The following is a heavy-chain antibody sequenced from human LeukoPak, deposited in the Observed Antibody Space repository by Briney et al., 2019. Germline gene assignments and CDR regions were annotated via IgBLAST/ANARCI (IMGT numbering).Heavy chain of an antibody. V-gene: IGHV4-39*07. D-gene: IGHD4-17*01. CDR1: GGSISSSSYY. J-gene: IGHJ4*02. CDR2: IYHSGST. CDR3: ARVGDYVVGAADY. Sequence: PSETLSLTCTVSGGSISSSSYYWGWIRQPPGKGLEWIGSIYHSGSTYYNPSLKSRVTISVDTSKNQFSLKLSSVTAADTAVYYCARVGDYVVGAADYWGQGTLVTVSS.